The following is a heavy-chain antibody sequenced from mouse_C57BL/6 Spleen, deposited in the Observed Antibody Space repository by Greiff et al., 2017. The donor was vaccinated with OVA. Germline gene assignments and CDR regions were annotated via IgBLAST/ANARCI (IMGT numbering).Heavy chain of an antibody. CDR3: ATSYYSNPYYYAMDY. Sequence: EVKLVESGGGLVKPGGSLKLSCAASGFTFSDYGMHWVRQAPEKGLEWVAYISSGSSTIYYADTVKGRFTISRDNAKNTLFLQMTSLRSEDTAMYYCATSYYSNPYYYAMDYWGQGTSVTVSS. CDR2: ISSGSSTI. D-gene: IGHD2-5*01. J-gene: IGHJ4*01. V-gene: IGHV5-17*01. CDR1: GFTFSDYG.